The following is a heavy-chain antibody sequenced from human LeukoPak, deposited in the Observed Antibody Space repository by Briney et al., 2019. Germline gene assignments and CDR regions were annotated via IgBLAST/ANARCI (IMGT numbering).Heavy chain of an antibody. Sequence: GSLRLSCAASGFTFSSYAMSWIRQPPGKGLEWIGEINHSGSTNYNPSLKSRVTISVDTSKNQFSLKLSSVTAADTAVYYCARGRWQWLVRGAFDIWGQGTMVTVSS. CDR2: INHSGST. CDR1: GFTFSSYA. D-gene: IGHD6-19*01. J-gene: IGHJ3*02. CDR3: ARGRWQWLVRGAFDI. V-gene: IGHV4-34*01.